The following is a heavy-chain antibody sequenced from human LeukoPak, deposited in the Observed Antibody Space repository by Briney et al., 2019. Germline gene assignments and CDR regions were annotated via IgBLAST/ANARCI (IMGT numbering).Heavy chain of an antibody. J-gene: IGHJ4*02. CDR2: IDEDGSER. CDR1: GFTFRDYW. Sequence: GSLRLSCAASGFTFRDYWLSWVRQAPGEGLEWVANIDEDGSERYYVESVKGRFTISRDNAKNSLYLQMNSLRAEDTAVYYCAREYYYNSSGYGSFKYWGQGTQVTVSS. CDR3: AREYYYNSSGYGSFKY. D-gene: IGHD3-22*01. V-gene: IGHV3-7*01.